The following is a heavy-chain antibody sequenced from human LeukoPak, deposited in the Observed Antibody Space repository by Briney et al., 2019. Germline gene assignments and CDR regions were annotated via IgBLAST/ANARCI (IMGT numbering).Heavy chain of an antibody. V-gene: IGHV3-23*01. D-gene: IGHD3-10*01. CDR2: ISGSGGST. CDR1: GFTFSSYA. Sequence: GGSLRLSCAASGFTFSSYAMSWVRQAPGKGLEWVSAISGSGGSTYYADSVKGRFTISRDNSKNTLYLQMNSLRAEDTAVYYCAKDRSYYYGSGSSRIDYWGQGTLVTVSS. CDR3: AKDRSYYYGSGSSRIDY. J-gene: IGHJ4*02.